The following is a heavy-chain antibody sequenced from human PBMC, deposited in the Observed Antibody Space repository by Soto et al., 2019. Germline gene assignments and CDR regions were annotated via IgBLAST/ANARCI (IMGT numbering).Heavy chain of an antibody. V-gene: IGHV4-59*08. D-gene: IGHD5-12*01. CDR1: GWSISSYY. Sequence: SETLSLTCTVSGWSISSYYWSWIRQPPGKGLEWIGYIYYRANPNYNPSLKSRVTISQDTSKNQFSLKLSSVTAADTAVYYCATHYGDGYDYLDYWGQGTLVTVSS. J-gene: IGHJ4*02. CDR2: IYYRANP. CDR3: ATHYGDGYDYLDY.